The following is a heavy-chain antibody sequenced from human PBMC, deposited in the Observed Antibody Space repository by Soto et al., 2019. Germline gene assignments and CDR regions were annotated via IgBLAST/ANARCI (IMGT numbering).Heavy chain of an antibody. D-gene: IGHD3-22*01. CDR3: ARALEADYYDSSGLCWFDP. J-gene: IGHJ5*02. V-gene: IGHV4-31*03. Sequence: QVQLQESGPGLVKPSQTLSLTCTVSGGSISSGGYYWSWIRQHPGKGLEWIGYIYYSGSTYYNPSHKSRVTISVDTSKNQFSLKLSSVTAADTAVYYCARALEADYYDSSGLCWFDPWGQGTLVTVSS. CDR1: GGSISSGGYY. CDR2: IYYSGST.